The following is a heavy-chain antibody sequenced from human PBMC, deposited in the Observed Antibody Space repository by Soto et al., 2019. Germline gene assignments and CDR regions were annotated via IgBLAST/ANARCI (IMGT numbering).Heavy chain of an antibody. Sequence: QVQLQESGPGLVKPSQTLSLTCTVSGGSISSGGYYWSWIRQHPGQALEWIGYIYYSGSTYYNPSLRSRVTISVDTSKNRFSLKLSSVTAADTAVYYCARVPAANNWFDPWCQGTLVTVSS. V-gene: IGHV4-31*03. CDR2: IYYSGST. D-gene: IGHD2-2*01. CDR1: GGSISSGGYY. CDR3: ARVPAANNWFDP. J-gene: IGHJ5*02.